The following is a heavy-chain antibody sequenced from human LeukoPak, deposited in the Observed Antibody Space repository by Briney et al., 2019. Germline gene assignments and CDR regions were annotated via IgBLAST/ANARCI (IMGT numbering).Heavy chain of an antibody. Sequence: PSETLSLTCTVSGGSISSYYWSWIRQPPGKGLEWIGYIYYSESTNYNPSLKSRVTISVDTSKNQFSLKLSSVTAADTAVYYCARGSGSSLYYYGMDVWGQGTTVTVSS. J-gene: IGHJ6*02. CDR3: ARGSGSSLYYYGMDV. V-gene: IGHV4-59*08. D-gene: IGHD3-10*01. CDR2: IYYSEST. CDR1: GGSISSYY.